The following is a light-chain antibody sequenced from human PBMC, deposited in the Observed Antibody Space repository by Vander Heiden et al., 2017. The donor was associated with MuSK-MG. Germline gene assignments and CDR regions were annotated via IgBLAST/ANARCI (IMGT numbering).Light chain of an antibody. V-gene: IGLV1-40*01. Sequence: QSVLTQPSSVSGAPRQTITISCTGSSPNIGAGYDVNWYQQLPATAPKLLIYGNRNRPSGVPDRFSGSKSGASTALAIPGLQAENEADYYCQSYDNSLSGHVIFGGGTKLTVL. CDR2: GNR. CDR1: SPNIGAGYD. J-gene: IGLJ2*01. CDR3: QSYDNSLSGHVI.